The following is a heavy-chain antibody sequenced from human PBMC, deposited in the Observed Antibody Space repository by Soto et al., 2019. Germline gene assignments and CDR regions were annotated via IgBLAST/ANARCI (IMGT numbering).Heavy chain of an antibody. J-gene: IGHJ4*02. Sequence: QVQLMESGGGVVQPGRSLRLSCAASGFTFNTYGIHWVRQAPGKGLGWVAVIWYAGSNKYYADSVKGRFTISRDNSKNTLHLKMNSLRAEDTAVYYCARGTVHFDYWGQGTLVTVSS. V-gene: IGHV3-33*01. CDR2: IWYAGSNK. CDR1: GFTFNTYG. D-gene: IGHD4-17*01. CDR3: ARGTVHFDY.